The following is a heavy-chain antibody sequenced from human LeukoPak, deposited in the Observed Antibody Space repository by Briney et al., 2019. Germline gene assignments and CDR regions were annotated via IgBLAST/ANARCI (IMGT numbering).Heavy chain of an antibody. Sequence: GGSLRLSFAASGFTFSSYAMSWVRQAPGKGLEWVSAISGSGGSTYYADSVKGRFTISRDNSKNTLYLQMNSLRAEDTAVYYCAKDWDIVVVPAASDAFDIWGQGTMVTVSS. CDR3: AKDWDIVVVPAASDAFDI. CDR1: GFTFSSYA. J-gene: IGHJ3*02. V-gene: IGHV3-23*01. D-gene: IGHD2-2*01. CDR2: ISGSGGST.